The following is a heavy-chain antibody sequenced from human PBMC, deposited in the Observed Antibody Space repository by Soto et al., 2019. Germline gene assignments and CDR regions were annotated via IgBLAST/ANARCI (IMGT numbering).Heavy chain of an antibody. V-gene: IGHV1-46*03. CDR2: INPSGGST. CDR1: GYTFTSFY. D-gene: IGHD3-10*01. Sequence: QVQLVQSGAEVKKPGASVKVSCKASGYTFTSFYMHWVRQAPGQGLEWMGIINPSGGSTSYAQKCQGRVTMTRDTSTTTVYMELSSLSSEDTAVYYCARDLNGSGSYLGAFDIWGQGTMVTVSS. CDR3: ARDLNGSGSYLGAFDI. J-gene: IGHJ3*02.